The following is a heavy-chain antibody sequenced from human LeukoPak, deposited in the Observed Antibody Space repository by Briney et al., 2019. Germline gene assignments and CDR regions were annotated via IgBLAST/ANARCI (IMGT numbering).Heavy chain of an antibody. V-gene: IGHV3-53*05. D-gene: IGHD2-2*01. CDR3: TKAQDCSSISCYNRGVSAY. CDR1: GLTVSSYY. Sequence: PGGSLRLYCAASGLTVSSYYLSWVRQAPGKGLEWVSVIYSGGSTYYADSVKGRFTVYRDNSKNTLSLQMNSLRPGDTAVDYCTKAQDCSSISCYNRGVSAYWGQGTQVTVSS. J-gene: IGHJ4*02. CDR2: IYSGGST.